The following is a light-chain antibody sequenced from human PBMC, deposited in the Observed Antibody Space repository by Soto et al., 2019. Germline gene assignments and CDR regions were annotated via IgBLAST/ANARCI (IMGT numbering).Light chain of an antibody. CDR2: WAS. Sequence: DIVMTQSPDSLAVSLGERATINCRSSQSVLYSSSNKNYLAWYQQKPGQPPKLLIYWASTRDSGVPDRFSGSGSGTDFTLTISSLQAEDVAVYYCQQYCSSPWTFGQGTKVEIK. V-gene: IGKV4-1*01. CDR3: QQYCSSPWT. J-gene: IGKJ1*01. CDR1: QSVLYSSSNKNY.